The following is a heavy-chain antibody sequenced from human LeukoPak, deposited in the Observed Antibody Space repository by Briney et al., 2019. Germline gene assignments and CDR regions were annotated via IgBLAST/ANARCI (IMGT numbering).Heavy chain of an antibody. J-gene: IGHJ5*02. D-gene: IGHD3-10*01. CDR1: GGSISGSSYY. CDR2: INHSGST. CDR3: ASRLWFGERRFDP. Sequence: SETLSLTCTVSGGSISGSSYYWSWIRQPPGKGLEWIGEINHSGSTNYNPSLKSRVTISVDTSKNQFSLKLSSVTAADTAVYYCASRLWFGERRFDPWGQGTLVTVSS. V-gene: IGHV4-39*07.